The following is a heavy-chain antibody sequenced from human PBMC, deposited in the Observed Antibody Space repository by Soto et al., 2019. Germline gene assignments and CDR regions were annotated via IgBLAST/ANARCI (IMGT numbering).Heavy chain of an antibody. J-gene: IGHJ5*02. CDR2: IYYSGST. CDR3: ARGRAGSRLDP. Sequence: PSETLSLTCTVSGGSISSYYWSWIRQPPGKGLEWIGYIYYSGSTNYNPSLKSRVTISVDTSKNQFSLKLSSVTAADTAVYYCARGRAGSRLDPWGQETLVTVS. CDR1: GGSISSYY. D-gene: IGHD3-10*01. V-gene: IGHV4-59*01.